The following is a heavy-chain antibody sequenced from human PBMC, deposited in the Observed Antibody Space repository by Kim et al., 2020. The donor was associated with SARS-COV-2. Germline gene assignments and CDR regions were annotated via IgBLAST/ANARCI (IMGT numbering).Heavy chain of an antibody. CDR1: GGSISSSSYY. J-gene: IGHJ4*02. CDR3: ARQAAGNGY. CDR2: IYYSGST. V-gene: IGHV4-39*01. Sequence: SETLSLTCTVSGGSISSSSYYWGWIRQPPGKGLEWIGSIYYSGSTYYNPSLKSRVTISVDTSKNQFSLKLSSVTAADTAVYYCARQAAGNGYWGQGTLVTVSS. D-gene: IGHD6-13*01.